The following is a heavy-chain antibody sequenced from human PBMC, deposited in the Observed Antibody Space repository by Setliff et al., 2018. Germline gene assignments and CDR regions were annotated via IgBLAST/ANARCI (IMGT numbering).Heavy chain of an antibody. CDR1: GFTFSDYA. V-gene: IGHV3-23*01. CDR2: ISGSAGSI. Sequence: GGSLRLSCAASGFTFSDYAMSWVRQAPGKGLEWVSTISGSAGSIHLADSVKGRFTISRDNAKSSLYLQMNSLRAEDTAVYYCARDQGSYGYRAFDFWGQGTLVTVSS. D-gene: IGHD5-18*01. J-gene: IGHJ4*02. CDR3: ARDQGSYGYRAFDF.